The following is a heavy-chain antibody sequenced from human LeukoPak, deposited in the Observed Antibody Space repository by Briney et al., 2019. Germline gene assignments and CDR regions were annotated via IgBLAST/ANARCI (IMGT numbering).Heavy chain of an antibody. V-gene: IGHV4-59*06. Sequence: PSETLSLTCTVSGDSINIYYWTWIRQPPGKGLEWIGYIYDSGSTYYNPSLKSRVTISVDTSKSQFSLKLSFVTAADTAVYYCVRGVGSISSTYYYYGMDVWGQGTTVTVSS. CDR2: IYDSGST. J-gene: IGHJ6*02. D-gene: IGHD3-3*02. CDR1: GDSINIYY. CDR3: VRGVGSISSTYYYYGMDV.